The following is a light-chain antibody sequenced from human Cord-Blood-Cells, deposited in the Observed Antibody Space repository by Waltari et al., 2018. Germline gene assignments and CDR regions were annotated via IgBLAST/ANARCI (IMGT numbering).Light chain of an antibody. J-gene: IGKJ4*01. CDR2: LGS. CDR1: QSLLHSNGYNY. V-gene: IGKV2-28*01. CDR3: MQALQTPRS. Sequence: DIVMTQSPLSLPVTPGEPASIYCRSSQSLLHSNGYNYLDWYLQKPGQSPQLLIYLGSTRASGVPDRFSGSGSGTDFTLKISRVEAEDVGVYYCMQALQTPRSFGGGTKVEIK.